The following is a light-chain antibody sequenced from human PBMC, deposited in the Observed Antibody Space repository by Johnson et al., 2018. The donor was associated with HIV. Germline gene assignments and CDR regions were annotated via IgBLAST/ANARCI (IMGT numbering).Light chain of an antibody. Sequence: QPPSVSAAPGQTVTISCSGSSSNIGTNFVSWYQHLPGTAPKLLIYENNKRPSGIPDRFSGSKSGTSATLGITGLQTGDEADYYCGAWDSSLSAHFVFGTGTNITVL. V-gene: IGLV1-51*02. CDR2: ENN. CDR1: SSNIGTNF. CDR3: GAWDSSLSAHFV. J-gene: IGLJ1*01.